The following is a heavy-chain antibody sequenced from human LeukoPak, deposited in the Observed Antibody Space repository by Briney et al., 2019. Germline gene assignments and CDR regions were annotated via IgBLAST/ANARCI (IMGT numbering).Heavy chain of an antibody. Sequence: EGSLRLSCAASGFTFSNYNMNWVRQAPGKGLEWVSYISSSSTYIYYADSVKGRFTISRDNSKNSLYLQMNSLRAEDTAVYYCAREHSNSSWYTYWGRGTQVTVSS. CDR3: AREHSNSSWYTY. CDR1: GFTFSNYN. V-gene: IGHV3-21*01. CDR2: ISSSSTYI. D-gene: IGHD6-13*01. J-gene: IGHJ4*02.